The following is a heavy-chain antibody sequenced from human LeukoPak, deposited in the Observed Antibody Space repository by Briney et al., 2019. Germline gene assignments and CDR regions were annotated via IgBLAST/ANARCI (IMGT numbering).Heavy chain of an antibody. J-gene: IGHJ4*02. CDR3: AKSWSIAAAGTVDY. D-gene: IGHD6-13*01. Sequence: PGGSLRLSCAASGFTFSSYGMHWVRQAPGKGLEWVAVISYDGSNKYYADSVKGRFTISRDNSKNTLYLQMNSLRAEDTAVYYCAKSWSIAAAGTVDYWGRGTLVTVSS. CDR2: ISYDGSNK. V-gene: IGHV3-30*18. CDR1: GFTFSSYG.